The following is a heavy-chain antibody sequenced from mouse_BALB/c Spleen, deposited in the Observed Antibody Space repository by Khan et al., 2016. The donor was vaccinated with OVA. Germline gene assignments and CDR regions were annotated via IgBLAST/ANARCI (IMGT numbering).Heavy chain of an antibody. CDR3: AREWAAWFPY. CDR1: GYTFTDYY. D-gene: IGHD1-3*01. Sequence: QVQLQQSGAELARPGASVKLSCKASGYTFTDYYINWMRQRTGQGLEWIGEFYPGSDNTYYNEKFKGKATLTADKSSSTAYMQHSSLTSEDSAVYCCAREWAAWFPYWGQGTLVTVSA. J-gene: IGHJ3*01. CDR2: FYPGSDNT. V-gene: IGHV1-77*01.